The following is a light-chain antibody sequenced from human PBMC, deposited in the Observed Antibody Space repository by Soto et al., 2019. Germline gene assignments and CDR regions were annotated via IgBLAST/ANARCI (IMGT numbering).Light chain of an antibody. V-gene: IGLV3-25*03. Sequence: SYELTQPPSVSVSPGQTARITCSGDALADQFAYWYHQRPGQAPLLVIYKNTQRPSGIPERFSGSSSGTTVTLTISGVQAEDEADYYCQSPDSGGYVVFGGGTKVTVL. CDR3: QSPDSGGYVV. CDR1: ALADQF. CDR2: KNT. J-gene: IGLJ2*01.